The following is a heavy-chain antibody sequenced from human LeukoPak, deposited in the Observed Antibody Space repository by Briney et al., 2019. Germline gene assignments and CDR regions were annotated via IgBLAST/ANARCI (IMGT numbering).Heavy chain of an antibody. V-gene: IGHV4-59*12. D-gene: IGHD6-13*01. CDR3: ARPHKGGYSSSCYDY. Sequence: SETLSLTCTVSGGSISSYYWSWIRQPPGKGLEWIGYIYYSGSTNYNPSLKSRVTISVDTSKNQFSLKLSSVTAADTAVYYCARPHKGGYSSSCYDYWGQGTLVTVSS. CDR1: GGSISSYY. J-gene: IGHJ4*02. CDR2: IYYSGST.